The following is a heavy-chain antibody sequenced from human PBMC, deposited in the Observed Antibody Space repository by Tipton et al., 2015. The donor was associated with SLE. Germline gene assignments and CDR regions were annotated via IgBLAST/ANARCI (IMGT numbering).Heavy chain of an antibody. CDR2: IFYTGST. D-gene: IGHD1-26*01. V-gene: IGHV4-59*01. Sequence: TLSLTCTVSGGSISSDYWTWIRQPPGKGLEWIGSIFYTGSTTYNPSLKSRLTMSVDTPKNQFSLKLTSVTAADTAIYYCARANSGYWGQGTLVTVSS. CDR3: ARANSGY. CDR1: GGSISSDY. J-gene: IGHJ4*02.